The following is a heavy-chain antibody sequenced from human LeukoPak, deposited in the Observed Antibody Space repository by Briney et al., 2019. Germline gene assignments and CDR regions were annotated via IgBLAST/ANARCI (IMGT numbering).Heavy chain of an antibody. D-gene: IGHD6-19*01. CDR3: ARDRYSSGRAYYYYGMDV. Sequence: GGSLRLSCAASGFTVSSNYMSWVRQAPGKGLGWVSVIYSGGSTYYADSVKGRFTISRDNSKNTLYLQMNSLRAEDTAVYYCARDRYSSGRAYYYYGMDVWGQGTTVTVSS. V-gene: IGHV3-53*01. J-gene: IGHJ6*02. CDR2: IYSGGST. CDR1: GFTVSSNY.